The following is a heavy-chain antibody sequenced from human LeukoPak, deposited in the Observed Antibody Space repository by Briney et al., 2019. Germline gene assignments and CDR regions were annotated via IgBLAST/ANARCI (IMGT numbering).Heavy chain of an antibody. V-gene: IGHV3-48*02. CDR3: ARAFGLTDY. Sequence: PGGSLRLSSAASGFTVSSYSMNWVRQAPVRGQEWVSYISSSSSTIYYADSVKGRFTISRDKAKNSLYLQMSSLRDEDTAVYYCARAFGLTDYWGQGTLVTVSS. CDR1: GFTVSSYS. D-gene: IGHD3/OR15-3a*01. J-gene: IGHJ4*02. CDR2: ISSSSSTI.